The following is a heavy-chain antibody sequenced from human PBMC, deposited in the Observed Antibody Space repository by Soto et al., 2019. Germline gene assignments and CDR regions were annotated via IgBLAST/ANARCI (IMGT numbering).Heavy chain of an antibody. V-gene: IGHV3-21*01. CDR2: IGSRTSDI. J-gene: IGHJ3*02. CDR3: VRDYYDTSGYPNTFDM. D-gene: IGHD3-22*01. Sequence: GGSLRLSCAASGFTLSRHTMNWVRQAPGKGLEWVSFIGSRTSDIYYADSAKGRFTISRDNAKNSLYLDLTRLRAEDTAVYFCVRDYYDTSGYPNTFDMWGQGTMVTVSS. CDR1: GFTLSRHT.